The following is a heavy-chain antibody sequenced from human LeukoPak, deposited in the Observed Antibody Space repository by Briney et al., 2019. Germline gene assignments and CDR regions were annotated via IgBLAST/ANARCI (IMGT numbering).Heavy chain of an antibody. CDR1: GYTFTGYY. V-gene: IGHV1-2*02. CDR3: ARDGHGGNSFDY. D-gene: IGHD4-23*01. CDR2: INGNSGGT. J-gene: IGHJ4*02. Sequence: ASVKASCKASGYTFTGYYMHWVRQAPGQGLEYMGWINGNSGGTDYAQKFQDRVTMTRDTSISTAYMELSRLRSDDTAVYYCARDGHGGNSFDYWGQGTLVTVSS.